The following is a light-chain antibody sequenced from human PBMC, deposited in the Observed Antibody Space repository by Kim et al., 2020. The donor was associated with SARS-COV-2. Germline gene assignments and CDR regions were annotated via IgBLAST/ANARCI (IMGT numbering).Light chain of an antibody. CDR3: NSRDSNDNVV. Sequence: VALGQTVRITCQGVSVIGYYATWYQQKPRQAPILVIYGKNNRPSGIPDRFSGSSSGNTASLTITGTQAGDEADYYCNSRDSNDNVVFGGGTKLTVL. CDR2: GKN. V-gene: IGLV3-19*01. CDR1: SVIGYY. J-gene: IGLJ2*01.